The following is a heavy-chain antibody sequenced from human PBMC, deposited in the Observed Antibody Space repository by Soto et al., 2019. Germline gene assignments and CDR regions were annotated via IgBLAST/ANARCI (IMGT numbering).Heavy chain of an antibody. CDR1: GYTFTSYD. CDR2: MNPNNGNT. J-gene: IGHJ4*02. Sequence: QVQLVQSGAEVKKPGASVKVSCKASGYTFTSYDINWVRQATGQEFEWMGWMNPNNGNTGYAQKFQGRVTMTRNTSRSTAYMVLFSLRSEDTAVYYCARSPSNWGFDYWGQGTLVTVSS. CDR3: ARSPSNWGFDY. D-gene: IGHD7-27*01. V-gene: IGHV1-8*01.